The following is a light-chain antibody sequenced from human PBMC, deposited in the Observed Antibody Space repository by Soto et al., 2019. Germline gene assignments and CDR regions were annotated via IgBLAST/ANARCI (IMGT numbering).Light chain of an antibody. CDR3: QHYNSYSEA. J-gene: IGKJ1*01. V-gene: IGKV1-5*03. CDR2: KAS. CDR1: QTISSW. Sequence: DIQMTQSPSTLSVSLRDRFTIGCRASQTISSWLAWYQQKPGKAPKLLIYKASTLKSGVPSRFSGSGSGTEFTLTISSLQPDDFATYYCQHYNSYSEAFGQGTKVDNK.